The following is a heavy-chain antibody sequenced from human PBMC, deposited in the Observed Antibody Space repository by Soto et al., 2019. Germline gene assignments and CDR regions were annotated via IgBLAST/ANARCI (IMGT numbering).Heavy chain of an antibody. CDR2: IYHSGST. CDR1: GGSISSGGYS. Sequence: SETLSLTCAVSGGSISSGGYSWSWIRQPPGKGLEWIGYIYHSGSTYYNPSLKSRVTISVDRSKNQFSLKLSSATAADTAVYYCARAPKYYYDSSGYYAAFDIWGQGTMVTVSS. CDR3: ARAPKYYYDSSGYYAAFDI. D-gene: IGHD3-22*01. J-gene: IGHJ3*02. V-gene: IGHV4-30-2*01.